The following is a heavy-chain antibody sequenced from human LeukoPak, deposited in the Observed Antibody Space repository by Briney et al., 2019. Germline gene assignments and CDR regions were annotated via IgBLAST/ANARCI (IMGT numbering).Heavy chain of an antibody. J-gene: IGHJ2*01. CDR2: IYYSGSA. CDR1: GGSISSGDYY. V-gene: IGHV4-31*03. Sequence: TPSETLSLTCTASGGSISSGDYYWSWIRQHPGKGLEWIGYIYYSGSAYYNPSLRSRATIPVDTYKSQFSLKLSSVTAADTAVYYCARAILTPSGYVWHFDLWGRGTLVTVSS. D-gene: IGHD3-3*01. CDR3: ARAILTPSGYVWHFDL.